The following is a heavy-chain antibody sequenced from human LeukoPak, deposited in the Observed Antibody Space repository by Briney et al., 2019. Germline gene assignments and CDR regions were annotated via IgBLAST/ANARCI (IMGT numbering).Heavy chain of an antibody. Sequence: GESLKISCKASEYTFTNYWIAWVRQLPGKGLEYMGIIYPGDSDTRYTPSFQGQVTISADKSISTAYLQWSSLKASDTAMYYCARLVGSRGSSGGWFDPWGQGTLVIVSS. D-gene: IGHD6-13*01. CDR1: EYTFTNYW. J-gene: IGHJ5*02. CDR2: IYPGDSDT. V-gene: IGHV5-51*01. CDR3: ARLVGSRGSSGGWFDP.